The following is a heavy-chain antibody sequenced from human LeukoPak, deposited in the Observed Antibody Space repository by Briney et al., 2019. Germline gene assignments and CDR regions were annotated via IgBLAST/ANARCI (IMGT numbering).Heavy chain of an antibody. CDR2: ISSSSSYI. CDR1: GFTFSSYS. Sequence: GGSLRLSCAASGFTFSSYSMNWVRQAPGKGLEWVSSISSSSSYIYYADSVKGRFTISRDNAKNSLYLQMNSLRAEDAAVYYCARGGSSWYPERFFDYWGQGTLVTVSS. D-gene: IGHD6-13*01. CDR3: ARGGSSWYPERFFDY. V-gene: IGHV3-21*01. J-gene: IGHJ4*02.